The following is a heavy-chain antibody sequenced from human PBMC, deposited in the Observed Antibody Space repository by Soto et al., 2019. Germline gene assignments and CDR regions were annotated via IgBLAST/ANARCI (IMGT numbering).Heavy chain of an antibody. V-gene: IGHV3-21*01. CDR1: GFTFSSYS. J-gene: IGHJ5*02. D-gene: IGHD6-13*01. CDR2: ISSSSSYI. CDR3: ARDLDSSRNWFDP. Sequence: GGSLRLSCAASGFTFSSYSMNWVRQAPGKGLEWVSSISSSSSYIYYADSVKGRFTISRDNAKSSLYLQMNSLGAEDTAVYYCARDLDSSRNWFDPWGQGTLVTVSS.